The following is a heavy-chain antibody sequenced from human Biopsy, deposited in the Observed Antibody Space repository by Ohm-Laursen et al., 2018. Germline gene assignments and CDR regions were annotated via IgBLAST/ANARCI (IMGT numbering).Heavy chain of an antibody. CDR1: GFIFSRYA. CDR3: ARDLEYGNSFYYYYGMDV. V-gene: IGHV3-33*01. CDR2: IWYDGSNK. Sequence: RSLRLSCTASGFIFSRYAMHWVRQAPGKGLEWVAIIWYDGSNKYYADSVKGRFTISRDDSKNTLYLQMNSLRAEDTAVYYCARDLEYGNSFYYYYGMDVWGQGTTVTVSS. J-gene: IGHJ6*02. D-gene: IGHD2/OR15-2a*01.